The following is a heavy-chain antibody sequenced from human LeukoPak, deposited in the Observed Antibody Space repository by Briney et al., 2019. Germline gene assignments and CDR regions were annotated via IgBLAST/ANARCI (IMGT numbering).Heavy chain of an antibody. CDR2: INPNSGDT. Sequence: ASVKVSCKASGYTFTVYYIHWVRQAPGQGLEWMAWINPNSGDTYSAPQFQGRVTMTRDTSISTASMELSWLSSDDTAVYYCATGVATAFTYWGQGTLVTVSS. CDR1: GYTFTVYY. D-gene: IGHD5-18*01. J-gene: IGHJ4*02. CDR3: ATGVATAFTY. V-gene: IGHV1-2*02.